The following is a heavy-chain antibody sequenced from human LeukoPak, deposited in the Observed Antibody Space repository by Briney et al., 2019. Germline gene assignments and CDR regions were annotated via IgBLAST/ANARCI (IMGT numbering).Heavy chain of an antibody. CDR2: IYPGDSDT. V-gene: IGHV5-51*03. J-gene: IGHJ4*02. D-gene: IGHD3-16*01. CDR1: GYSFTSYW. Sequence: GESLQISCKGSGYSFTSYWIGWVRQMPGKGLEWMGIIYPGDSDTRYSPSFQGQVTISADKSISTAYLQWSSLKASDTAMYYCARTQTRTSHPNDYWGQGTLVTVSS. CDR3: ARTQTRTSHPNDY.